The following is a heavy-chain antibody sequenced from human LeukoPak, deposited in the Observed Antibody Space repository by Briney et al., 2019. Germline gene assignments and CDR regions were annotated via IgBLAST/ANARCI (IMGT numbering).Heavy chain of an antibody. Sequence: GGSLRLSCTASGLTFSTSGFNWVRQAPGKGLEWVASIGPTGSDRYHADSIKGRFTISRDNANNFLCLQMNSLRAEDTAVYYCATATNGRHYDYWGQGTLLTVSS. CDR2: IGPTGSDR. CDR1: GLTFSTSG. J-gene: IGHJ4*02. CDR3: ATATNGRHYDY. V-gene: IGHV3-21*06. D-gene: IGHD1-14*01.